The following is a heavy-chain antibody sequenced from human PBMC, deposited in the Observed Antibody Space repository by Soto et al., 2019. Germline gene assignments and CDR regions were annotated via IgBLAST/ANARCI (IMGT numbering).Heavy chain of an antibody. J-gene: IGHJ6*02. CDR1: GFTFSNAW. Sequence: EVQLVESGGGLVKPGGSLRLSCAASGFTFSNAWMSWVRQTPGKGLEWVGRIKSKTDGGTTDYAAPVKGRFTISRDDSKNTLYLQMNSLKTEDTAVYYCTTDGFGVTIFGVVLILGRGRMDVWGQGTTVTVSS. V-gene: IGHV3-15*01. CDR2: IKSKTDGGTT. D-gene: IGHD3-3*01. CDR3: TTDGFGVTIFGVVLILGRGRMDV.